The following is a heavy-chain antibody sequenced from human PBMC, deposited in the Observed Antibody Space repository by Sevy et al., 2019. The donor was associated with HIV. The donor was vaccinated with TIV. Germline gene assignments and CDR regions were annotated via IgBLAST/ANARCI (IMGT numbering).Heavy chain of an antibody. CDR1: GFTFSSYA. Sequence: RGSLRLSCAASGFTFSSYAMHWVRQAPGKGLEWVAVISYDGSNKYYADSVKGRFTISRDNSKNTLYLQMNSLRAEDTAVYYCAREGLVGATLRAFDIWGQGTMVTVSS. CDR3: AREGLVGATLRAFDI. CDR2: ISYDGSNK. J-gene: IGHJ3*02. V-gene: IGHV3-30-3*01. D-gene: IGHD1-26*01.